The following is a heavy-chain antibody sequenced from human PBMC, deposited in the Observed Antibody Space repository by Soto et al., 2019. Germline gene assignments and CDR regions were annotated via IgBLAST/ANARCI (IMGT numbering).Heavy chain of an antibody. CDR3: ARERRAVASNPYYYYYGMDV. J-gene: IGHJ6*02. Sequence: GGSLRLSCAASGFTFSSYAMSWVRQAPGKGLEWVSAISGGGGNTYYADSVKGRFTISRDNAKNTLYLQMNSLRAEDTAVYYCARERRAVASNPYYYYYGMDVWGQGTTVTVSS. V-gene: IGHV3-23*01. CDR2: ISGGGGNT. D-gene: IGHD6-19*01. CDR1: GFTFSSYA.